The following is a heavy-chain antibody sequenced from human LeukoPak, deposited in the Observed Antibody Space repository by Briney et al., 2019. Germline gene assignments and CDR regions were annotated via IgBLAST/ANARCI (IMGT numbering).Heavy chain of an antibody. Sequence: SGGSLRLSCAASGFTVSGTWMHWVRQAPGKGLVWVSRINNDGRSTSYADPVKGRFTISRDNAKNTLYMQMNSLRAEDTAVYYCGTAFEFWGQGTLVTASS. V-gene: IGHV3-74*01. CDR3: GTAFEF. CDR1: GFTVSGTW. CDR2: INNDGRST. D-gene: IGHD5-18*01. J-gene: IGHJ4*02.